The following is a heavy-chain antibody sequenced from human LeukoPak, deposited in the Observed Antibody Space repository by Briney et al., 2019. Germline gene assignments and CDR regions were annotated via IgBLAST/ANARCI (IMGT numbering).Heavy chain of an antibody. CDR2: INTAGTNI. V-gene: IGHV3-74*01. CDR3: APGNGAFDL. CDR1: EFKFSSHW. D-gene: IGHD3-10*01. Sequence: PGGSLRLSCEASEFKFSSHWMHWVRQAPGKGLVWVSHINTAGTNIRYIDSVKGRFTISRDNTKNTLYLQMNSLRAEDTGVYYCAPGNGAFDLWGRGTLVIVSS. J-gene: IGHJ2*01.